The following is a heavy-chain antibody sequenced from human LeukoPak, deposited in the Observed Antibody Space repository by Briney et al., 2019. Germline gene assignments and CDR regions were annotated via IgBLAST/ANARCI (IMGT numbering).Heavy chain of an antibody. J-gene: IGHJ4*02. CDR1: GGSISNYY. D-gene: IGHD3-10*01. V-gene: IGHV4-4*07. CDR2: IYTSGST. Sequence: SETLSLTCTVSGGSISNYYWSWIRHPAGKGLEWIGRIYTSGSTNYNPSLKSRVTMSVDTSKNQFSLKLSSVTAADTAVYYCARDMGGRGVIMGANDYWGQGTLVTVSS. CDR3: ARDMGGRGVIMGANDY.